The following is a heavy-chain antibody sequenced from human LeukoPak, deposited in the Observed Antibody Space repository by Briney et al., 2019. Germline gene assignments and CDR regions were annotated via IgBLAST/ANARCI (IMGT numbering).Heavy chain of an antibody. CDR3: ARAGYWPAFDI. J-gene: IGHJ3*02. V-gene: IGHV3-23*01. CDR2: ISGSGGST. D-gene: IGHD2-15*01. CDR1: GFTFSSYA. Sequence: GGSLRLSCAASGFTFSSYAMSWVRQAPGKGLEWVSAISGSGGSTYYADSVKGRFTISRDNAKNSLYLQMNSLRAEDTAVYYCARAGYWPAFDIWGQGTMVTVSS.